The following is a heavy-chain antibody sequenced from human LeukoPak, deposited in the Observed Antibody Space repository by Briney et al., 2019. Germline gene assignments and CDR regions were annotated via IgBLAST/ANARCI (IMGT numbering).Heavy chain of an antibody. D-gene: IGHD5-12*01. CDR1: GGSISSYY. Sequence: SETLSLTCTVSGGSISSYYLNWIRQPPGKGLEWIGYISHSGSTNYNPSLKSRVTISVDTSKNQFSLKLSSVTAADTAVYYCARHRVSGYVEGFDYWGQGTLVTVSS. J-gene: IGHJ4*02. V-gene: IGHV4-59*08. CDR3: ARHRVSGYVEGFDY. CDR2: ISHSGST.